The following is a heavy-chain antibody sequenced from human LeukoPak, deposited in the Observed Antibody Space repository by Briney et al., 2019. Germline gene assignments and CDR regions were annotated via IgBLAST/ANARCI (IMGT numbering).Heavy chain of an antibody. CDR1: GYSFTSYW. D-gene: IGHD6-6*01. V-gene: IGHV5-51*01. CDR3: ARARAYSSSVDAFDI. J-gene: IGHJ3*02. CDR2: IYPGDSDT. Sequence: GESLKIFCKGSGYSFTSYWIGWVRQMPGKGLEWMGIIYPGDSDTRYSPSFQGQVTISADKSISTAYLQWSSLKASDTAMYYCARARAYSSSVDAFDIWGQGTMVTVSS.